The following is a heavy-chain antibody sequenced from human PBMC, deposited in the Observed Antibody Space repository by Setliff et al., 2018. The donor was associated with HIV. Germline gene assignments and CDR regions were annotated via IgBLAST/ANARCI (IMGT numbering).Heavy chain of an antibody. CDR1: GASISSHY. CDR3: ARAGYNLWSGYDAFDV. CDR2: VDFRGNS. Sequence: SETLSLTCTLSGASISSHYWSWIRQAPGKGLEWVGSVDFRGNSSANPSLKSRLMISVDTSKNRLSLKLTSVTAADTAVYFCARAGYNLWSGYDAFDVRGQGTLVTVSS. J-gene: IGHJ3*01. D-gene: IGHD3-3*01. V-gene: IGHV4-59*11.